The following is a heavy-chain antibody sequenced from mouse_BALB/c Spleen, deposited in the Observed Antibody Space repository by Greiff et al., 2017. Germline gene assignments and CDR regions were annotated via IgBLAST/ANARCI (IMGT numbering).Heavy chain of an antibody. J-gene: IGHJ4*01. Sequence: EVKLQESGPGLVKPSQSLSLTCSVTGYSITSGYYWNWIRQFPGNKLEWMGYISYDGSNNYNPSLKNRISITRDTSKNQFFLKLNSVTTEDTATYYCAREGYRYDDYAMDYWGQGTSVTVSS. CDR3: AREGYRYDDYAMDY. V-gene: IGHV3-6*02. D-gene: IGHD2-14*01. CDR1: GYSITSGYY. CDR2: ISYDGSN.